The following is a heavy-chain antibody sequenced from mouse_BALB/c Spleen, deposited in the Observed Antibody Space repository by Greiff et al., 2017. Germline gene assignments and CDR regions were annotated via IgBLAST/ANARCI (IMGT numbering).Heavy chain of an antibody. J-gene: IGHJ4*01. V-gene: IGHV10-1*02. CDR3: VITYYAMDY. CDR1: GFTFNTYA. Sequence: EVKLVESGGGLVQPKGSLKLSCAASGFTFNTYAMNWVRQAPGKGLEWVARIRSKSNNYATYYADSVKDRFTISRDDSQSMLYLQMNNLKTEDTAMYYCVITYYAMDYWGQGTSVTVSS. D-gene: IGHD1-2*01. CDR2: IRSKSNNYAT.